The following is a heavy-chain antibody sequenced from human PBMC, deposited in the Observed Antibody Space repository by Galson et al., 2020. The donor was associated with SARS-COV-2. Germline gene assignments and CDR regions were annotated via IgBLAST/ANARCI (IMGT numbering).Heavy chain of an antibody. D-gene: IGHD4-4*01. J-gene: IGHJ6*02. CDR3: ARGQIGAYSNYKYYYYYGMHV. Sequence: SETLSLTCAVYGGSFSGYYWSWIRQPPGKGLEWIGEINHSGSTNYNPSLKSRVTISVDTSKNQFSLKLSSVTSADTAVYYCARGQIGAYSNYKYYYYYGMHVWGQGTTVTVSS. CDR1: GGSFSGYY. V-gene: IGHV4-34*01. CDR2: INHSGST.